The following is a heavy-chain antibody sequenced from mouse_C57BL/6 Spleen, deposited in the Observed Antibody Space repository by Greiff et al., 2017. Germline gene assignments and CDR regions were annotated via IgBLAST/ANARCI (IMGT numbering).Heavy chain of an antibody. J-gene: IGHJ2*01. CDR2: IYPGSGST. CDR1: GYTFTSYW. Sequence: VQLQQPGAELVKPGASVKMSCKASGYTFTSYWITWVKQRPGQGLEWIGDIYPGSGSTNYNEKFKSKATLTVDTSSSTAYMQLSSLTSEDSAVYYCARGIPITTVYYFDYWGQGTTLTVSS. V-gene: IGHV1-55*01. D-gene: IGHD1-1*01. CDR3: ARGIPITTVYYFDY.